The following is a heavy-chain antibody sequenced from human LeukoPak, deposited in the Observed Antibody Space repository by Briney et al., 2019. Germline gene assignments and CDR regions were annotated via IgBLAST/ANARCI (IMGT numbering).Heavy chain of an antibody. CDR3: ARDLTAAGTGVDY. D-gene: IGHD6-13*01. Sequence: ASVKVSCKASGGTFSSYAISWVRQAPGQGLEWMGGIIPIFGTANYAQKFQGRVTITADESTSTAYMELSSLRSEDTAVYYCARDLTAAGTGVDYWGQGTLVTVSS. CDR2: IIPIFGTA. J-gene: IGHJ4*02. V-gene: IGHV1-69*13. CDR1: GGTFSSYA.